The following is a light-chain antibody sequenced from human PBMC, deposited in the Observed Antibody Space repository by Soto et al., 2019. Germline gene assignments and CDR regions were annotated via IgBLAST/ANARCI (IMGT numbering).Light chain of an antibody. Sequence: DIVMTQSPDSLAVSLGERATINCKSSQSVLYSSNNKNYLAWYQQKPGQPPKALIYWASTRESGVPDRFSGSGSGTDFTLTINSLQPEDFATYCCQQTSAAPFTFGPGTKVDIK. CDR1: QSVLYSSNNKNY. V-gene: IGKV4-1*01. CDR2: WAS. CDR3: QQTSAAPFT. J-gene: IGKJ3*01.